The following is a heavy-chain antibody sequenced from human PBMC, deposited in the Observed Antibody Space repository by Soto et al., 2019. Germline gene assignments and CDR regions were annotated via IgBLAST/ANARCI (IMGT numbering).Heavy chain of an antibody. D-gene: IGHD6-19*01. CDR2: ISNGDETT. J-gene: IGHJ4*02. CDR3: ARALLSPIYSSGLYDS. Sequence: GGSLRLSCAASGFIFTDYSMTWIRQAPGKGLEWVSYISNGDETTQYADSVKGRFTVSRDNAKKVLFLQMSSLGVDDTAVYYCARALLSPIYSSGLYDSWGQGXLVTVSS. CDR1: GFIFTDYS. V-gene: IGHV3-11*04.